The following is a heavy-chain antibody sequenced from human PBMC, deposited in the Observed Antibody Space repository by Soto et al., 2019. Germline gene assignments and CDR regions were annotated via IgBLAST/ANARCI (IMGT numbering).Heavy chain of an antibody. CDR3: ARGNCSSTSCYYYYYYYMDV. V-gene: IGHV3-74*01. J-gene: IGHJ6*03. Sequence: GGSLRLSCAASGFTFSSYWMHWVRQAPGKGLVWVSRINSDGSSTSYADSVKGRFTISRDNAKNTLYLQMNSLRAEDTAVYYCARGNCSSTSCYYYYYYYMDVWGKGTTVTVSS. CDR2: INSDGSST. CDR1: GFTFSSYW. D-gene: IGHD2-2*01.